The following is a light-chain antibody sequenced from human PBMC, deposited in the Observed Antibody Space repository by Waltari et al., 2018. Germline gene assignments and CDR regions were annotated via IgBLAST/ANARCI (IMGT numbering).Light chain of an antibody. CDR3: CSYAGSYTYWV. Sequence: QSALTQPRSVSGSPGQSVTISCTGTSSDGGGYTYVSWYQQHPGKAPKLMIYDVSKWPSGVPDRFSGSKSGNTASLTISGLQAEDEADYYCCSYAGSYTYWVFGGGTKLTVL. CDR2: DVS. CDR1: SSDGGGYTY. J-gene: IGLJ3*02. V-gene: IGLV2-11*01.